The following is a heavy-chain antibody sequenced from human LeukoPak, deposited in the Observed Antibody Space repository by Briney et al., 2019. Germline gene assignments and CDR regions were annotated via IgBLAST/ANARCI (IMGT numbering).Heavy chain of an antibody. CDR3: ARRNTYVGDY. Sequence: PGGSLRLSCAASGFTFSDYYMSWVRQAPGKGLEWVSYISSGGSAICYADSVKGRFTISRDNAKNSLYLQMNSLRAEDTAVYYCARRNTYVGDYWGQGTLVTVSS. J-gene: IGHJ4*02. D-gene: IGHD4-23*01. V-gene: IGHV3-11*04. CDR2: ISSGGSAI. CDR1: GFTFSDYY.